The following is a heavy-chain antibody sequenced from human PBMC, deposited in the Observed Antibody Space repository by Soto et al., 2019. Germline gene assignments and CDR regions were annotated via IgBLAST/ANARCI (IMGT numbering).Heavy chain of an antibody. CDR1: GYTFTIYD. Sequence: GASVKVSCKASGYTFTIYDINWVRQATGQGLEYLGWMNPNSGNTGYVQKFQGRVTMTRDTSISTAYMELSSLRSEDTAVYFCARGVKYGAYSRWFDPWGQGTLVTVSS. CDR3: ARGVKYGAYSRWFDP. J-gene: IGHJ5*02. D-gene: IGHD4-17*01. V-gene: IGHV1-8*01. CDR2: MNPNSGNT.